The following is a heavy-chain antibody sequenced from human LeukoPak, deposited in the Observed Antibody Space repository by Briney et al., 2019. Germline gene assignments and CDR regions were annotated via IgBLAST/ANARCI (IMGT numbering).Heavy chain of an antibody. CDR1: GNSITSDF. CDR2: INYSGRS. J-gene: IGHJ5*02. Sequence: SETLSLTCIVSGNSITSDFWSWIRQSPGKGLEWIGYINYSGRSEYDPSLKSRVTISVDTSKNQFSLKLSSVTAADTAVYYCASSKYNWNWRYNWFDPWGQGTLVTVSS. D-gene: IGHD1-7*01. CDR3: ASSKYNWNWRYNWFDP. V-gene: IGHV4-59*12.